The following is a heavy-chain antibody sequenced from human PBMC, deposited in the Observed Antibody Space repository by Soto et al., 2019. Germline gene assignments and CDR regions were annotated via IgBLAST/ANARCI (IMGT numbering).Heavy chain of an antibody. CDR2: MNPNSGNT. D-gene: IGHD3-3*01. J-gene: IGHJ6*03. V-gene: IGHV1-8*01. CDR3: ARSAYYDFWSGYYYYYYYMDV. Sequence: GASVKVSCKASGYTFTSYDINWVRQATGQGLEWMGWMNPNSGNTGYAQKFQGRVTMTRNTSISTAYMELSSLRSEDTAVYYCARSAYYDFWSGYYYYYYYMDVWGKGTTVTVSS. CDR1: GYTFTSYD.